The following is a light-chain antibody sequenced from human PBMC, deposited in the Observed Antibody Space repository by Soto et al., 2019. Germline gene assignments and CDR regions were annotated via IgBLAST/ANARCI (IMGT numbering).Light chain of an antibody. Sequence: EIVLTQSPGTLSLSPGERATLSCRASQSVNSNYLAWYQQKPGQAPRLLIYGASSRASGIPDRFSGSGSGTDFTHTISRLEPEDFAVYYCQQYGRSPWTFGQGTKVEIK. CDR1: QSVNSNY. CDR3: QQYGRSPWT. V-gene: IGKV3-20*01. CDR2: GAS. J-gene: IGKJ1*01.